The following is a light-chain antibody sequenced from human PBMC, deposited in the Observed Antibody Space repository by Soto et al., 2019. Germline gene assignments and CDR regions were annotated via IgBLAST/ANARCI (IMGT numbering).Light chain of an antibody. CDR2: GAS. CDR3: QQYVSSPWA. CDR1: QSVSSSF. Sequence: EIVLAQSPGTLSLSPGDSATISCRASQSVSSSFLAWYQQKAGQAPRLLIYGASRRATGIPDRFSGSGSGTDFTLTISRLEPEDVAVYYCQQYVSSPWAFGQGTKVEI. J-gene: IGKJ1*01. V-gene: IGKV3-20*01.